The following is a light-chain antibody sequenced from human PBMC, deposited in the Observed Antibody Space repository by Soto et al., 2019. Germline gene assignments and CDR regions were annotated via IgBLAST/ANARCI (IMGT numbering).Light chain of an antibody. Sequence: DIQMTQFPSTLSASVGDAVTITCRASQSVQSFLAWYQQKPGKAPKLLLYLASRLESGVPSRFSGGGSGTDFTLTISSLQPDDFAIYFCQQYNSHSFYSFGQGTKLEVK. CDR1: QSVQSF. CDR3: QQYNSHSFYS. CDR2: LAS. V-gene: IGKV1-5*03. J-gene: IGKJ2*03.